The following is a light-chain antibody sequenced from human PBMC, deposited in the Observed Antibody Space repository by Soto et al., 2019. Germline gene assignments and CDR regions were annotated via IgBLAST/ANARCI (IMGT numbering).Light chain of an antibody. CDR3: QQYDSSPKA. CDR1: QSGRIN. CDR2: GAS. V-gene: IGKV3-15*01. J-gene: IGKJ1*01. Sequence: EIVMTPSPATLAVSPGERATLSCRASQSGRINVAWYQQKHGQAPRLLVYGASTRASGIQVRFSGSGSGTEFTLTISSLQSEDFAVYYCQQYDSSPKALGQGTKVDIK.